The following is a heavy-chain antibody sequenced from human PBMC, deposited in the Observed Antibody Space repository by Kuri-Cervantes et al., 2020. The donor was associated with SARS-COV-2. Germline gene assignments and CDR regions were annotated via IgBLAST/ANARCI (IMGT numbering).Heavy chain of an antibody. CDR1: GFTFNNYA. CDR2: ISYEGSIK. CDR3: AKFGALWELKSMGKLYFDY. V-gene: IGHV3-30*18. Sequence: GESLKISCAASGFTFNNYAIHWVRQAPGKGLEWVALISYEGSIKSYADSVKGRFTISRDSSKNTLYLQMSSLRHEDTAVYFCAKFGALWELKSMGKLYFDYWGPGTLVTVSS. D-gene: IGHD1-26*01. J-gene: IGHJ4*02.